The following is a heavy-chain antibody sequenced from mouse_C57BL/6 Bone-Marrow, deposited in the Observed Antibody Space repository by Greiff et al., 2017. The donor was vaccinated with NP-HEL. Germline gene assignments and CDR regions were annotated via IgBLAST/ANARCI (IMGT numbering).Heavy chain of an antibody. CDR2: IYWDDDK. CDR1: GFSLSTSGMG. D-gene: IGHD2-5*01. CDR3: ARKEGLYSNLFDY. V-gene: IGHV8-12*01. J-gene: IGHJ2*01. Sequence: QVTLKVCGPGILQSSQTLSLTCSFSGFSLSTSGMGVSWIRQPSGKGLEWLAHIYWDDDKRYNPSLKSRLTISKDTSRNQVFLKITSVDTADTATYYCARKEGLYSNLFDYWGQGTTLTVSS.